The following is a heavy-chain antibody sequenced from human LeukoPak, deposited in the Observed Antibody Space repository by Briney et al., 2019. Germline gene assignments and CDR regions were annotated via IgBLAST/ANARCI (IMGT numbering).Heavy chain of an antibody. J-gene: IGHJ4*02. CDR2: ISSSSTNI. CDR3: ARDRLFGGASRRGNFDY. V-gene: IGHV3-48*02. Sequence: GGSLRLSCAASGFTFSAYSMNWVRQAPGKGLEWVSYISSSSTNIYYADSVKGRFTISRDNAKNPLYLQMSSLRDEDTAVYYCARDRLFGGASRRGNFDYWGQGTLVTVSS. CDR1: GFTFSAYS. D-gene: IGHD3-10*02.